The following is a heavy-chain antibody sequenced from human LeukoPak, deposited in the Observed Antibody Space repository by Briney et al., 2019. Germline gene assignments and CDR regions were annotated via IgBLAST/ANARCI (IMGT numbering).Heavy chain of an antibody. CDR2: IRYDGSNK. V-gene: IGHV3-30*02. Sequence: PGGSLRLSCAASGFTFSSYGMHWVRQAPGKGLEWVAFIRYDGSNKYYADSVKDRFTISRDNSKNTLYLQMNSLRAEDTAVYYCAKDQLGATGNYWGQGTLVTVSS. CDR3: AKDQLGATGNY. CDR1: GFTFSSYG. J-gene: IGHJ4*02. D-gene: IGHD1-26*01.